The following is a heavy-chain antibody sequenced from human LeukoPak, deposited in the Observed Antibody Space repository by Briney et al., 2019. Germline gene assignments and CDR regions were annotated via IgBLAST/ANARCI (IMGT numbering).Heavy chain of an antibody. Sequence: ASVKVSFKDSVYTFTGYYMHWVRPAPGQGLEWMGWINPNSGCTNYAQKFQGRVTMSRGTSISKAYMELSRLRSGDTAVYYCARGGYCSSTSCYGGRDWFDPWGQGTLVTVSS. CDR1: VYTFTGYY. CDR2: INPNSGCT. CDR3: ARGGYCSSTSCYGGRDWFDP. V-gene: IGHV1-2*02. D-gene: IGHD2-2*01. J-gene: IGHJ5*02.